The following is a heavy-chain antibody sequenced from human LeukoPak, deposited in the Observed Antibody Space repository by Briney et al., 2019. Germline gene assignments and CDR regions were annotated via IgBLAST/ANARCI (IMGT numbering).Heavy chain of an antibody. D-gene: IGHD3-10*01. Sequence: GGSLRLSCVASGFTLSSYAVSWVRQAPGKGLQWVSSLGISGDYAWYAGSVKGRFTISRDSSKNTLYLQINRLGAEDTAVYYCAKNYGSGSSLKYYYYMDVWGKGTTVTVSS. J-gene: IGHJ6*03. CDR1: GFTLSSYA. CDR3: AKNYGSGSSLKYYYYMDV. CDR2: LGISGDYA. V-gene: IGHV3-23*01.